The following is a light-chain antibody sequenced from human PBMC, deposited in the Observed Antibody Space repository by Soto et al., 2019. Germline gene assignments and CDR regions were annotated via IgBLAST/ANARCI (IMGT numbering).Light chain of an antibody. J-gene: IGLJ2*01. CDR3: SSYTSSSTVL. CDR2: DVS. Sequence: QSALTQPASVSGSPGQSITISCTGTSSDVGGYNYVSWYQQHPGRAPQLMIYDVSNRPSGVSNRFSGSRSGNTASLTVSGLQAEDEADYYCSSYTSSSTVLFGGRTKLTVL. V-gene: IGLV2-14*01. CDR1: SSDVGGYNY.